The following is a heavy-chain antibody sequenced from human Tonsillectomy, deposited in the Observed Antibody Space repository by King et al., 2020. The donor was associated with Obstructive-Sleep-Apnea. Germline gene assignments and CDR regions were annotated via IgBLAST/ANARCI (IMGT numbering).Heavy chain of an antibody. J-gene: IGHJ4*02. CDR3: AKVGRYSSSWPHFDY. Sequence: VQLVESGGGLVQPGGSLRLYCGASGFTFSSYAMNWVRQAPGKGLEWVSAISGSGGNTFYADSVKGRFTISRDNSKNTVLLQMNSLRAEDTAIYYCAKVGRYSSSWPHFDYWGQGTLVTVSS. V-gene: IGHV3-23*04. CDR2: ISGSGGNT. CDR1: GFTFSSYA. D-gene: IGHD6-13*01.